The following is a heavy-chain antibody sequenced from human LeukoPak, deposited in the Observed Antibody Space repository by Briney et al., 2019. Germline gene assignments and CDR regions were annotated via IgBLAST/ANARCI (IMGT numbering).Heavy chain of an antibody. J-gene: IGHJ4*02. D-gene: IGHD3-22*01. CDR3: ARDGPTPRMIVVVNLFDY. Sequence: PGGSLRLSCAASGFTFSSYGMHWVRQAPGKGLEWVAVIWYDGSNKYYADSVKGRFTISRDNSKNTLYLQMNSLRAEDTAVYYCARDGPTPRMIVVVNLFDYWGQGTLVTVSS. CDR1: GFTFSSYG. CDR2: IWYDGSNK. V-gene: IGHV3-33*01.